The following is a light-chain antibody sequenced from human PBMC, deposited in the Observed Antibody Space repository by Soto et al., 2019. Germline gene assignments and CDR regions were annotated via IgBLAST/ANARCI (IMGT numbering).Light chain of an antibody. J-gene: IGKJ3*01. CDR2: AAS. V-gene: IGKV1-9*01. Sequence: DIQLTQSPSFLSASVGDRVTITCRASQDISRYLAWYQQKAGKAPKLLIYAASTLQKGVPSRFSGSGSGTEFTLTISSLQPDDFVTYYCQQLNTYPLFTFGPGTEVDI. CDR1: QDISRY. CDR3: QQLNTYPLFT.